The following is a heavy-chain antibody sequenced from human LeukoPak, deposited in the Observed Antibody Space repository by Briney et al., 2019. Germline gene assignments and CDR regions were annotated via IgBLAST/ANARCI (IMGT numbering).Heavy chain of an antibody. CDR2: IYTTGFT. CDR1: GDFITSDTYS. CDR3: ARSDRGVRGVIITRGFDY. J-gene: IGHJ4*02. D-gene: IGHD3-10*01. V-gene: IGHV4-61*02. Sequence: SQTLSLTCTLSGDFITSDTYSWSWIRQPAGMQLEWIGRIYTTGFTNYHPSLKSRVTVSIDTSKNQFYLKLTSVTAADTAVYYCARSDRGVRGVIITRGFDYWGQGTLVTVSS.